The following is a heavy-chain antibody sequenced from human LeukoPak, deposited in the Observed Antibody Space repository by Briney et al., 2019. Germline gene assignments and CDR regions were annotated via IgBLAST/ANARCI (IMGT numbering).Heavy chain of an antibody. CDR2: IIPIFGTA. CDR1: GGTFSSYA. J-gene: IGHJ4*02. Sequence: GASVKVSCKASGGTFSSYAISWVRQAPGQGLEWMGGIIPIFGTANYAQKFQGRVTITADESTSTAYMELSSLRSEDTAVYYCASSPFTQLLYSYFDYWGQGTLVTVSS. V-gene: IGHV1-69*13. D-gene: IGHD2-2*02. CDR3: ASSPFTQLLYSYFDY.